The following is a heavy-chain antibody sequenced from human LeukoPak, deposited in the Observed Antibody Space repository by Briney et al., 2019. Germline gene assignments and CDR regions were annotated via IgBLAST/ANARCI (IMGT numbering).Heavy chain of an antibody. V-gene: IGHV3-23*01. CDR2: FSGSGGST. CDR1: GFTFSTYA. Sequence: PGGSLRLSCAASGFTFSTYAMTWVRQAPGEGLEWVSGFSGSGGSTYYTDSVKGRFTISRDNSKNTLHLQVSSLRAEDTALYYCVKDRCDRTTCPEVWGQGTLVTVSS. D-gene: IGHD2-2*01. CDR3: VKDRCDRTTCPEV. J-gene: IGHJ4*02.